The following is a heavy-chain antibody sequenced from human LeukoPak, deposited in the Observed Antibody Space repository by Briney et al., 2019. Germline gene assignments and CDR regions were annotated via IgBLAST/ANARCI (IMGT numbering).Heavy chain of an antibody. Sequence: SETLSLTCTVSGASISSYYWSWIRQPPGKGLEWIGYISYSGSSNYNPSLKSRVTISVDTSKNQFSLKLSSVTAADTAVYYCARGWRYCSSTSCYSGYYFDYWGQGTLVTVSS. CDR2: ISYSGSS. CDR3: ARGWRYCSSTSCYSGYYFDY. V-gene: IGHV4-59*01. D-gene: IGHD2-2*01. J-gene: IGHJ4*02. CDR1: GASISSYY.